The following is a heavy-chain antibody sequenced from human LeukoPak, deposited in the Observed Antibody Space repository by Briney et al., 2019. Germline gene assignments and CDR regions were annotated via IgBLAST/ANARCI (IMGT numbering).Heavy chain of an antibody. CDR2: IYPGDSDT. V-gene: IGHV5-51*01. Sequence: GESLKISCKGSGYTFTSHWIGWVRQMPGKGLEWMGIIYPGDSDTRYNPSFQGQVTISADKSTSTAYLQWSSLKASDTAMYYCARRYTSGETFEYWGQGTLVTVSS. J-gene: IGHJ4*02. CDR1: GYTFTSHW. CDR3: ARRYTSGETFEY. D-gene: IGHD6-19*01.